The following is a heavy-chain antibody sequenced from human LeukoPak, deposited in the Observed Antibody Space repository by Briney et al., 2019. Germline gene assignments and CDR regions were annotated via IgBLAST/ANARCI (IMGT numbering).Heavy chain of an antibody. Sequence: GGSLMLSFAASGFPFSYYYMTWIRPAPGKGLEWVSYISTDGSSLYYADSVKGRFTISRDNAKNSLYLQMNSLRAEDTAVYYCARGHYGLDVWGPGTTVTVSS. J-gene: IGHJ6*02. CDR2: ISTDGSSL. CDR3: ARGHYGLDV. CDR1: GFPFSYYY. V-gene: IGHV3-11*01.